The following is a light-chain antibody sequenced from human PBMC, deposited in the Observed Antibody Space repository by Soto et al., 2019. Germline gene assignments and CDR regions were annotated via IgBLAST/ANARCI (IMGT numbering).Light chain of an antibody. Sequence: QSALTQPASVSGSPGQSITISCTGTSSDIGGYNYVSWYQQHPGKAPKLMIYEVSNRPSGISNRFSGSKSGNTASLTISGLQAEDEADYYCTSYTTSGTLRVFGPGTKLTVL. CDR3: TSYTTSGTLRV. CDR2: EVS. CDR1: SSDIGGYNY. J-gene: IGLJ1*01. V-gene: IGLV2-14*01.